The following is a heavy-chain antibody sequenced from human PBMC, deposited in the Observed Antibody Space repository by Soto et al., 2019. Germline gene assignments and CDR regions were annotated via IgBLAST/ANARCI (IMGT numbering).Heavy chain of an antibody. CDR1: GGSISSGGYS. D-gene: IGHD3-10*01. CDR3: ARHWITMVRGVCHFDY. Sequence: SETLSLTCAVSGGSISSGGYSWGWIRQPPGKGLEWIGSIYYSGSTYYNPSLKSRVTMSVDPSKNQFSLKLISVTAADTAVYYCARHWITMVRGVCHFDYWGQGTLVTVSS. CDR2: IYYSGST. V-gene: IGHV4-39*01. J-gene: IGHJ4*02.